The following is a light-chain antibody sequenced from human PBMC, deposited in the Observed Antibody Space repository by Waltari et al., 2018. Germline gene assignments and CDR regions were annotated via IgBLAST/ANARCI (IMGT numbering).Light chain of an antibody. CDR2: EVT. CDR3: CSYAGRVV. V-gene: IGLV2-23*02. J-gene: IGLJ3*02. CDR1: SSDVGRYHL. Sequence: QSALTQPASVSGSPAQSINISCPGTSSDVGRYHLVSWYQQHPGKAPKIMIYEVTQRPSGVSNRFSGSKSGNTASLTISGLQAEDEADYYCCSYAGRVVFGGGTKLTVL.